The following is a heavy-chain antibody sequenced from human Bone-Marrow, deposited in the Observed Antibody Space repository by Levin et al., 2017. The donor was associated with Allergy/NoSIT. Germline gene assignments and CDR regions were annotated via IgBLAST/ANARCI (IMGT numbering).Heavy chain of an antibody. CDR1: GYTFTSYE. D-gene: IGHD3-10*01. Sequence: ASVKVSCKASGYTFTSYEINWARQATGQGLEWLGWLHPNNDETGYAQKFHGRLTMTKNTSINTAYMELASLRSEDTGIYYCARGSGSYQLADWGQGTPLIVSS. V-gene: IGHV1-8*01. CDR2: LHPNNDET. CDR3: ARGSGSYQLAD. J-gene: IGHJ4*02.